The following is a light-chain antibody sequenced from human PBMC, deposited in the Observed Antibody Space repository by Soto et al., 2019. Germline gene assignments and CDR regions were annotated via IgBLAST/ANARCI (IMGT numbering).Light chain of an antibody. J-gene: IGKJ1*01. V-gene: IGKV3-20*01. CDR1: QNVGSRD. CDR3: QQYGSSPRT. CDR2: GTS. Sequence: IVLTQSPGTLSLSPGERATLSCRASQNVGSRDLAWYQQKPGQAPRLLIYGTSNSATGIPDRFSGSGSGTAFSRTISSLEPGDLAVYYCQQYGSSPRTFGQGTKVESK.